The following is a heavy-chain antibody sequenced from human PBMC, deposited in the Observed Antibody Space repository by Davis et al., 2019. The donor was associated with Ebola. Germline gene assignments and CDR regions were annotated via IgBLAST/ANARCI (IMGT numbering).Heavy chain of an antibody. CDR3: ASGWWSRGIDY. Sequence: PSETLSLTCAISGDSVFGKNGAWNWIRQSPSRGLEWLGRTYYTSKWHNDYGESVKSRITINLDTSKNQFSLQLNSVTPEDTAVYYCASGWWSRGIDYWGLGSLVTVSS. J-gene: IGHJ4*02. CDR2: TYYTSKWHN. D-gene: IGHD2-15*01. CDR1: GDSVFGKNGA. V-gene: IGHV6-1*01.